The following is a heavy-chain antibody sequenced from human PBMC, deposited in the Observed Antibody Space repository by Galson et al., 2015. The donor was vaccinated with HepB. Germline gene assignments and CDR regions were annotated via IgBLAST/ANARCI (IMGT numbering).Heavy chain of an antibody. CDR3: ATEGRGGFTIFGVVTPFYGMDV. V-gene: IGHV1-24*01. D-gene: IGHD3-3*01. CDR2: FDPDDGET. J-gene: IGHJ6*02. CDR1: GYTLTELS. Sequence: SVKVSCKVSGYTLTELSMHWVRQAPGKGLEWMGGFDPDDGETIYAQKFQGRVTMTEDTSTDTAYMELSSLRSEDTAVYYCATEGRGGFTIFGVVTPFYGMDVWGQGTTVTVSS.